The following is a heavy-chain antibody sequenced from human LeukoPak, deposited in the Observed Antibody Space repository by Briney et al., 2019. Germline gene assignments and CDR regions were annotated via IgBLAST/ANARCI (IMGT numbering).Heavy chain of an antibody. CDR3: AREELEEVPTLTFNWVAKYYSHYMDL. D-gene: IGHD1-26*01. CDR1: GFTISNNY. CDR2: VFGGGDT. J-gene: IGHJ6*03. V-gene: IGHV3-53*04. Sequence: GGSLRLSCAASGFTISNNYMNWVRQSPGKWLEWVSVVFGGGDTYYADSVKARFTIPRHDSKNNLYLQMSRLRPHDTAVYYCAREELEEVPTLTFNWVAKYYSHYMDLWGKGTTVTVSS.